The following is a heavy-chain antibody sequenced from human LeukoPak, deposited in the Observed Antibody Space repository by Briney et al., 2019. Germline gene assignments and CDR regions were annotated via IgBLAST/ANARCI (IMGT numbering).Heavy chain of an antibody. J-gene: IGHJ4*02. Sequence: GGSLRLSCAASGFTFSSYAMSWVRQAPGKGLEWVAFIRYDGSNKYYADSVKGRFTISRDNSKNTLHLQMNSLRAEDTAVYYCAKPLRGYCSSTSCYQHDYWGQGTLVTVSS. CDR2: IRYDGSNK. D-gene: IGHD2-2*01. CDR1: GFTFSSYA. CDR3: AKPLRGYCSSTSCYQHDY. V-gene: IGHV3-30*02.